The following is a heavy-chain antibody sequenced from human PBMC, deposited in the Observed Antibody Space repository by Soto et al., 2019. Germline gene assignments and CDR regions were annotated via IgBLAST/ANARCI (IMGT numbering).Heavy chain of an antibody. J-gene: IGHJ6*02. D-gene: IGHD3-16*02. CDR1: GFTLNNYS. Sequence: GGSLRLSCEVSGFTLNNYSMNWVRQAQGKGLGWVSFITSSGSTTYYADSVKGRFTVSRDNVKNSLFLQMNSLRDEDTAVYYCARVAIASGGVIAVTYALDVWGQGTTVTVSS. V-gene: IGHV3-48*02. CDR3: ARVAIASGGVIAVTYALDV. CDR2: ITSSGSTT.